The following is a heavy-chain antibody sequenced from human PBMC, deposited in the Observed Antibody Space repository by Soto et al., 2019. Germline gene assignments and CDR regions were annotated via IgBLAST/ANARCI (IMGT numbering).Heavy chain of an antibody. V-gene: IGHV1-69*01. CDR1: GGTFSSYA. CDR2: IIPIFGTA. CDR3: ARNQWDAVAGKGKGYYYYYGMDV. Sequence: SVKVSCKASGGTFSSYAISWVRQAPGQGLEWMGGIIPIFGTANYAQKFQGRVTITADESTSTAYMELSSLRSEDTAVYYCARNQWDAVAGKGKGYYYYYGMDVWGQGTTVTVSS. D-gene: IGHD6-19*01. J-gene: IGHJ6*02.